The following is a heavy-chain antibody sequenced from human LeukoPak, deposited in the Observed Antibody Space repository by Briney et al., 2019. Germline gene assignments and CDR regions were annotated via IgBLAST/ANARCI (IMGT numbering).Heavy chain of an antibody. J-gene: IGHJ4*02. D-gene: IGHD3/OR15-3a*01. CDR1: GYTITGYY. CDR2: INPSSGGS. Sequence: ASVKVSCKASGYTITGYYIHWVRQAPGQGLEWMGWINPSSGGSTYEQKFQGRVTMTRDTSISTAYMELTSLRSDDTAVYYCATITEDWQSNYWGQGTLVTVSS. CDR3: ATITEDWQSNY. V-gene: IGHV1-2*02.